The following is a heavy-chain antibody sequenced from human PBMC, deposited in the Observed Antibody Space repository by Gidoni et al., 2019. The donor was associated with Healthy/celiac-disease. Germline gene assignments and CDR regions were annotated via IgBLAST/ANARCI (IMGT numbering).Heavy chain of an antibody. Sequence: EVQLVQSGAEVKKPGESLRISCKGSGYSVTSYWISWVRQMPGKGLEWMGRIDPSDSYTNYRPSFQGHVTIAADKSISTAYRQWSSLKASDTAMYYCARGDDYVLWFDPWGQGTLVTVSS. D-gene: IGHD4-17*01. CDR2: IDPSDSYT. J-gene: IGHJ5*02. V-gene: IGHV5-10-1*03. CDR1: GYSVTSYW. CDR3: ARGDDYVLWFDP.